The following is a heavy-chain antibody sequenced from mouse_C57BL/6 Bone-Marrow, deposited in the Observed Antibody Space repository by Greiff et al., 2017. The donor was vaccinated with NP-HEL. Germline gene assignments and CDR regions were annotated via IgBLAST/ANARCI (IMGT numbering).Heavy chain of an antibody. V-gene: IGHV1-85*01. CDR3: ARKVWDEYFDV. J-gene: IGHJ1*03. D-gene: IGHD4-1*01. CDR2: IYPRDGST. CDR1: GYTFTSYD. Sequence: QVQLKQSGPELVKPGASVKLSCKASGYTFTSYDINWVKQRPGQGLEWIGWIYPRDGSTKYNEKFKGQATLTVDTSSSTAYMELHSLTSEDSAVYFCARKVWDEYFDVWGTGTTVTVSS.